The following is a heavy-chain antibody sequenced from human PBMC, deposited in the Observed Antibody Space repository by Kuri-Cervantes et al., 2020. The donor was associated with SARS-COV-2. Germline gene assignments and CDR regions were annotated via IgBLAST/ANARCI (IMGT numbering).Heavy chain of an antibody. J-gene: IGHJ6*03. CDR1: GGSISSYY. D-gene: IGHD5-18*01. Sequence: SETLSLTCTVSGGSISSYYWSWIRQPPGQGLEWLGYIYYSGSTKYNPSLESRVTISLDTSRNQFSLKLSSVTAADSAVYYCASRGGYSYGYPPTDYYMDVWGRGTTITVSS. CDR3: ASRGGYSYGYPPTDYYMDV. V-gene: IGHV4-59*12. CDR2: IYYSGST.